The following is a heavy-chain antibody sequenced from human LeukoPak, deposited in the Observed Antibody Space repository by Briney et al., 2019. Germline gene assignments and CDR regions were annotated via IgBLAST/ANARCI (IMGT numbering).Heavy chain of an antibody. CDR3: ARDAYDSRVDY. J-gene: IGHJ4*02. CDR1: GFTFSSYG. V-gene: IGHV3-48*03. CDR2: ISSSGSTI. D-gene: IGHD3-22*01. Sequence: PGGSLRLSCAASGFTFSSYGMNWVRQAPGKGLEWVSYISSSGSTIYYADSVKGRFTISRDNAKNSLYLQMNSLRAVDTAVYYCARDAYDSRVDYWGQGTLVTVSS.